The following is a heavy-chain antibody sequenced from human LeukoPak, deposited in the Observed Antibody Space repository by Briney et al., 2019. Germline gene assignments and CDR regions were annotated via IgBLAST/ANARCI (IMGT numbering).Heavy chain of an antibody. V-gene: IGHV3-73*01. CDR1: GFTFSGSA. CDR2: IRGKANSYAT. J-gene: IGHJ4*02. CDR3: ICGSSGYYYSNFDY. Sequence: PGGSLRLSCAASGFTFSGSAMHWVRQASGKGPEWVGRIRGKANSYATSYAASVKGRFTISRDDSKSTAYLQMDSLKTEDTAVYYCICGSSGYYYSNFDYWGQGTLVTVSS. D-gene: IGHD3-22*01.